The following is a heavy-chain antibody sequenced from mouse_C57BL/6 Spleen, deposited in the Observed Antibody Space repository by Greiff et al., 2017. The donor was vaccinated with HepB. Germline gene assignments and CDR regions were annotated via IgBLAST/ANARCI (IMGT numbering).Heavy chain of an antibody. V-gene: IGHV1-52*01. CDR2: IDPSDSET. J-gene: IGHJ4*01. CDR1: GYTFTSYW. CDR3: ARNRDYAMDY. Sequence: QVQLQQPGAELVRPGSSVKLSCKASGYTFTSYWMHWVKQRPIQGLEWIGNIDPSDSETHYNQKFKDKATLTVDKSSSTAYMQLSSLTSEDPAVYYCARNRDYAMDYWGQGTSVTVSS.